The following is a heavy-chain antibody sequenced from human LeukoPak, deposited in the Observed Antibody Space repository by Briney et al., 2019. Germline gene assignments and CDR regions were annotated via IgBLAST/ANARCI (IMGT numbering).Heavy chain of an antibody. D-gene: IGHD2-21*01. J-gene: IGHJ5*02. CDR3: ARADRLHGGPYLIGP. CDR2: INPNSGGT. V-gene: IGHV1-2*02. Sequence: SVKVSCKTSGYSFTDYYMHWVRQAPGQGLEWMGWINPNSGGTSSAQKFQGRVTMTRDTSITTVYVEVSWLTSDDTAIYYCARADRLHGGPYLIGPWGQGTLVTVSS. CDR1: GYSFTDYY.